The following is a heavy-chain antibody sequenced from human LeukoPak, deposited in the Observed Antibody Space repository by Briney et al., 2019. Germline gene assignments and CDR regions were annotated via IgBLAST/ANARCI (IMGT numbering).Heavy chain of an antibody. CDR3: ARGVLPWGGWRIRFDP. CDR1: GYTFTSYA. D-gene: IGHD6-19*01. V-gene: IGHV1-3*01. CDR2: INAGNGNT. J-gene: IGHJ5*02. Sequence: GSSVKVSCKASGYTFTSYAMHWVRQAPGQRLEWMGWINAGNGNTKYSQKFQGRVTITRDTSASTAYMELGSLRSEDTAVYYCARGVLPWGGWRIRFDPWGQGTLVTVSS.